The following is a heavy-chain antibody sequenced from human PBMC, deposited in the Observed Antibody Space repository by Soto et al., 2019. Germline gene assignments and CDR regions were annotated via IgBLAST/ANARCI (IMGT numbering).Heavy chain of an antibody. J-gene: IGHJ4*02. V-gene: IGHV1-69*13. CDR2: IIPRSATS. CDR3: ASFYDSSGYYYFFSPPLDY. Sequence: ASVKVSCKASGDTFSTYTITWIRQAPGQGLEWMGGIIPRSATSKYAQKFQGRVTITADESTSTAYMELSSLRSEDTAVYYCASFYDSSGYYYFFSPPLDYWGQGTLVTVSS. CDR1: GDTFSTYT. D-gene: IGHD3-22*01.